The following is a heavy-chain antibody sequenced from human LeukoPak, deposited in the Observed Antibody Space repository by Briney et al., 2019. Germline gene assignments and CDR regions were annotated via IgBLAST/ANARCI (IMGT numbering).Heavy chain of an antibody. CDR1: GGSISSGGYS. CDR3: ARYDVDIEAFDY. J-gene: IGHJ4*02. Sequence: SETLSLTCAVSGGSISSGGYSWSWIRLPPGKGLEWIGYIYHSGSTYYNPSLKSRVTISVDRSKNQFSLKLSSVTAADTAVYYCARYDVDIEAFDYWGQGTLVTVSS. V-gene: IGHV4-30-2*01. CDR2: IYHSGST. D-gene: IGHD5-12*01.